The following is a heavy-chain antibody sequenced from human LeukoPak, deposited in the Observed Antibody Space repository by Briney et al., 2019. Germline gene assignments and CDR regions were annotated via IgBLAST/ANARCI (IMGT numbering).Heavy chain of an antibody. V-gene: IGHV3-23*01. J-gene: IGHJ3*02. CDR2: ISGSGGST. Sequence: GGSLRLSCAASGFTFSSYAMSWVRQAPGKGLEWVSAISGSGGSTYYADSVKGRFTISRGNSKNTLYLQMNSLRAEDTAVYYCAKDVESYYEYVWGSYRSGAAFDIWGQGTMVTVSS. CDR3: AKDVESYYEYVWGSYRSGAAFDI. CDR1: GFTFSSYA. D-gene: IGHD3-16*02.